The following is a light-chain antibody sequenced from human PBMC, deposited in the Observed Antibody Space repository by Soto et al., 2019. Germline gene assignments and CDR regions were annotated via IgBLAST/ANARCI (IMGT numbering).Light chain of an antibody. Sequence: ETVMTQSPDTLSLSPGERATLSCRASQSVSSSYLAWYQQKPGQAPRLLIYGASSRATGIPDRFSGSGSGTEFTLTISSLQPDDFATYYCQQYNSYWTFGQGTKVDI. J-gene: IGKJ1*01. CDR2: GAS. CDR1: QSVSSSY. CDR3: QQYNSYWT. V-gene: IGKV3-20*01.